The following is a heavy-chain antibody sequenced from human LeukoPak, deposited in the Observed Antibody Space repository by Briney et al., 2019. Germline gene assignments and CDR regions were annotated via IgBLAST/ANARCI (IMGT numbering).Heavy chain of an antibody. CDR1: GFTFSSYA. Sequence: YPGGSLRLSCAASGFTFSSYAMSWVRQAPGKGLEWVSGISGGGDTTYTADPVKGRFTISRDNSKNTLDLQMNSLRAEDTAVDYCTTNSSGWYWGSSKSYFDYWGQGTLVTVSS. CDR2: ISGGGDTT. J-gene: IGHJ4*02. CDR3: TTNSSGWYWGSSKSYFDY. V-gene: IGHV3-23*01. D-gene: IGHD6-19*01.